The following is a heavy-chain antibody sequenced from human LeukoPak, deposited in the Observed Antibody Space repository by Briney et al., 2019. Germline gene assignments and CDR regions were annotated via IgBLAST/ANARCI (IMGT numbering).Heavy chain of an antibody. CDR2: IYTSGST. J-gene: IGHJ6*03. Sequence: SETLSLTCTVSGGSISSYYWSWIRQPAGKGLEWIGRIYTSGSTNYNPSLKSRVTMSVDTSKNQFSLKLSSVTAADTAVYYCARDQGIAAAGTRYMDVWGKGTTVTVSS. V-gene: IGHV4-4*07. D-gene: IGHD6-13*01. CDR1: GGSISSYY. CDR3: ARDQGIAAAGTRYMDV.